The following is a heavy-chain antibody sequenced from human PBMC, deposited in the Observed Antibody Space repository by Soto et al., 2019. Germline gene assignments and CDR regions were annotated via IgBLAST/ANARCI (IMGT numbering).Heavy chain of an antibody. V-gene: IGHV4-34*01. CDR3: ARGKLSDYVWGSYRYHSDY. J-gene: IGHJ4*02. CDR2: INHSGST. Sequence: PSETLSLTCAVYGGSFSGYYWSWIRQPPGKGLEWIGEINHSGSTNYNPSLKSRVTISVDTSKNQFSLKLSSVTAADTAVYYCARGKLSDYVWGSYRYHSDYWGKGTVVTVSS. D-gene: IGHD3-16*02. CDR1: GGSFSGYY.